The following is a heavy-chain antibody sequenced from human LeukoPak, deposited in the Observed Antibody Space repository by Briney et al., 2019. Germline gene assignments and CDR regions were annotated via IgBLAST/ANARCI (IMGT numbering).Heavy chain of an antibody. V-gene: IGHV3-30*02. Sequence: TGGSLRLSCAASGFTFSSYGMHWVRQAPGKGLEWVTFIQYDGSNKYYADSVKGRFTISRDNSKNTLYLQMNSLRAEDTAVYYCAKPPSGWCDWGQGTLVTVSS. J-gene: IGHJ4*02. CDR1: GFTFSSYG. CDR2: IQYDGSNK. CDR3: AKPPSGWCD. D-gene: IGHD6-19*01.